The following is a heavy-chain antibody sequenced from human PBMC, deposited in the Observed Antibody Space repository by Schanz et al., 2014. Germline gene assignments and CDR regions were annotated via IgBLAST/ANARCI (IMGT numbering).Heavy chain of an antibody. D-gene: IGHD2-2*01. J-gene: IGHJ5*02. V-gene: IGHV1-18*01. Sequence: QVQLVQSGAEVKKPGASVKVSCKTSGYIFTNYDISWVRQAPGQGLEWMGWISIRTGNTNYGQRLQGRVTMTTDTSTSTAYMELRSLRSDDTAVYYCARGSPPYCTSTSCYLEPWGQGTLVTVSS. CDR3: ARGSPPYCTSTSCYLEP. CDR2: ISIRTGNT. CDR1: GYIFTNYD.